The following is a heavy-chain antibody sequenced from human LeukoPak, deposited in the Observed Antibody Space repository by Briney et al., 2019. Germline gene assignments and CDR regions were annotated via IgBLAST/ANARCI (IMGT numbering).Heavy chain of an antibody. V-gene: IGHV1-2*02. CDR3: ARDLVAFGGVIVHDPLDAFDI. CDR2: INPNSGGT. J-gene: IGHJ3*02. D-gene: IGHD3-16*02. Sequence: ASVKVSCKASGYTFTGYYMHWVRQAPGQGLEWMGWINPNSGGTNYAQKFRGRVTMTRDTSISTAYMELSRLRSDDTAVYYCARDLVAFGGVIVHDPLDAFDIWGQGTMVTVSS. CDR1: GYTFTGYY.